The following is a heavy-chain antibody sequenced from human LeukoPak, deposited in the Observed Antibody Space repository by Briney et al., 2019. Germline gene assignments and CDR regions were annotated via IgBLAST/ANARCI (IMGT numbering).Heavy chain of an antibody. CDR1: GFTFSSYG. V-gene: IGHV3-23*01. CDR2: ISGSGGST. J-gene: IGHJ6*03. CDR3: AKDGGEYYDILTGYYPRLYYMDV. Sequence: GGSLRLSCAASGFTFSSYGMSWVRQAPGKGLEWVSAISGSGGSTYFADSVKGRFTISRDNSKNTLYLQMNSLRAEDTAVYYCAKDGGEYYDILTGYYPRLYYMDVWGKGTTVTISS. D-gene: IGHD3-9*01.